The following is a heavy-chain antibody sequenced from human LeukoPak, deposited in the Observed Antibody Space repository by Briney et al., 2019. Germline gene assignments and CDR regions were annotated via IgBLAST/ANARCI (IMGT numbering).Heavy chain of an antibody. CDR2: IYYSGST. D-gene: IGHD3-22*01. CDR1: GGSISSYY. Sequence: SETLSLTCTVSGGSISSYYWSWIRQPPGKGLEWIGYIYYSGSTNYNPSLKSRVTISVDTSKNQFSLKLSSVTAADTAVYYCARGGDTYYYDSSGYRLAYYFDYWGQGTLVTVSS. CDR3: ARGGDTYYYDSSGYRLAYYFDY. V-gene: IGHV4-59*01. J-gene: IGHJ4*02.